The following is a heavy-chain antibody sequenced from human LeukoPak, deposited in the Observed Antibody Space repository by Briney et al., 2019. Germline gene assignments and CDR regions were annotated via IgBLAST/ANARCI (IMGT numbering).Heavy chain of an antibody. Sequence: ASVKVSCKASGYTFTSHDINWVRQATGQGLEWMGWMSPNSGDTGYAQKFQGRVTLTSDSSISTAYMELSSLRSEDTAIYYCVRTPPNWGFDYWGQGTLVTVSS. D-gene: IGHD7-27*01. CDR3: VRTPPNWGFDY. J-gene: IGHJ4*02. CDR2: MSPNSGDT. CDR1: GYTFTSHD. V-gene: IGHV1-8*01.